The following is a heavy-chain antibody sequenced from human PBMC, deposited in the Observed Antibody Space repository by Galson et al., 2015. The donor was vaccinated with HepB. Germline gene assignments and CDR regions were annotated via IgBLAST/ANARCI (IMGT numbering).Heavy chain of an antibody. D-gene: IGHD2-2*01. CDR2: INSPGDTT. V-gene: IGHV3-23*01. Sequence: SLRLSCAASGFTFRIYAMSWVRQVPGRRLEWVSTINSPGDTTYYADSVKGRFTISRDNSQKTLYLEMISLRADDTAMYYCTSLGYSTSVYSNGDYWGRGTLITVSS. J-gene: IGHJ4*02. CDR3: TSLGYSTSVYSNGDY. CDR1: GFTFRIYA.